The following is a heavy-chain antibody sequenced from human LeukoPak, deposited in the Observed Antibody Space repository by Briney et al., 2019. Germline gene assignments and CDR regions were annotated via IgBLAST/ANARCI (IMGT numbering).Heavy chain of an antibody. D-gene: IGHD3-22*01. Sequence: SETLSLTCTVSGGSISSGGYYWSWIRQPPGKGLEWIGYIYHSGSTYYNPSLKSRVTISVDRSKNQFSLKLSSVTAADTAVYYCARPNYYDSRFDIWGQGTMVTVSS. CDR1: GGSISSGGYY. CDR2: IYHSGST. V-gene: IGHV4-30-2*01. J-gene: IGHJ3*02. CDR3: ARPNYYDSRFDI.